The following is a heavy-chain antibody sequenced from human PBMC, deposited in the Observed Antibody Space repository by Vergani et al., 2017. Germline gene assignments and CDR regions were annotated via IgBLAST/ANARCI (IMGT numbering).Heavy chain of an antibody. CDR2: IIPIFGTA. Sequence: QVQLVQSGAEVKKPGASVKVSCKASGYTFTSYAMHWVRQAPGQRLEWMGGIIPIFGTANYAQKFQGRVTITADESTSTAYMELSSLRSEDTAVYYCARVQIRGSYYFDYWGQGTLVTVSS. CDR3: ARVQIRGSYYFDY. D-gene: IGHD1-26*01. V-gene: IGHV1-69*13. J-gene: IGHJ4*02. CDR1: GYTFTSYA.